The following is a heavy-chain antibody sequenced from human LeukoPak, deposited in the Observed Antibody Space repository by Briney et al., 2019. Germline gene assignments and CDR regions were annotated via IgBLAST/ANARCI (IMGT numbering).Heavy chain of an antibody. V-gene: IGHV3-48*02. Sequence: GGSLRLSCAASGFTFSSYSMNWVRQAPGKGLEWVSYISSSSSTIYYADSVKGRFTISRDNAKNSLYLQMNSLRDEDTAVYYCARDSVTMIVDYYYYGMDVWGQGTTVTVSS. CDR2: ISSSSSTI. CDR3: ARDSVTMIVDYYYYGMDV. D-gene: IGHD3-22*01. CDR1: GFTFSSYS. J-gene: IGHJ6*02.